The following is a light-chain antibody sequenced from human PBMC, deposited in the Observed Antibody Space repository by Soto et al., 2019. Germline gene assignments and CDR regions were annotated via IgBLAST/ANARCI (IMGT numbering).Light chain of an antibody. J-gene: IGKJ4*01. V-gene: IGKV3-15*01. CDR1: QSVSSN. CDR2: VAS. CDR3: QQYNVWPLT. Sequence: EIVMTPSPATLSVSPGARATLSCRASQSVSSNLAWYQQKPGQPPKLLIYVASTTATGIPARFSGGGAAKEFTLTIRSLQSEDFAVYYCQQYNVWPLTFGGGTKVEFK.